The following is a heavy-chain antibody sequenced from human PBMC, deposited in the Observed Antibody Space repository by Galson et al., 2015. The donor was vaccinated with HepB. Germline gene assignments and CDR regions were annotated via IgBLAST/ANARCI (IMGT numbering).Heavy chain of an antibody. D-gene: IGHD6-19*01. J-gene: IGHJ3*02. CDR2: IGTAGDT. CDR1: GFTFSSYD. V-gene: IGHV3-13*01. Sequence: SLRLSCAASGFTFSSYDMHWVRQATGKGLEWVSAIGTAGDTYYPGSVKGRFTISRENAKNSLYLQMNSLRARDTAVYYCARVEVAGTLSGAFDIWGQGTMVTVSS. CDR3: ARVEVAGTLSGAFDI.